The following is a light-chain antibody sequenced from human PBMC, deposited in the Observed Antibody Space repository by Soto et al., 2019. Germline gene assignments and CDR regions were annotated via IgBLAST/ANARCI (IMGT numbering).Light chain of an antibody. V-gene: IGLV3-21*04. Sequence: SYELTQPPSVSVAPGKTARITCGGNNIGSKSVHWYQQKPGQAPVLVIYYYSDRPSGIPERFSGSNSGNTATLTISSVEAGDEAYYYCQVWDSSSDHTVFGGGTKLTVL. J-gene: IGLJ2*01. CDR1: NIGSKS. CDR3: QVWDSSSDHTV. CDR2: YYS.